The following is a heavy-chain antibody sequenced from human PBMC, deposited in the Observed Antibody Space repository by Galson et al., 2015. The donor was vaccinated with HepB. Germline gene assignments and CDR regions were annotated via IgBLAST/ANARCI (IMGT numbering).Heavy chain of an antibody. CDR3: ARDGSGTYYFDY. Sequence: PLRLSCAASGLTLSYHSLHWVRLAPGKGLEWVAAVVYDGSDKYYADSVKGQFTISRDNSKNPLYLQMNRLRGYDKAVYYCARDGSGTYYFDYWGLGTLVTVSS. CDR1: GLTLSYHS. CDR2: VVYDGSDK. V-gene: IGHV3-30*03. J-gene: IGHJ4*02. D-gene: IGHD1-14*01.